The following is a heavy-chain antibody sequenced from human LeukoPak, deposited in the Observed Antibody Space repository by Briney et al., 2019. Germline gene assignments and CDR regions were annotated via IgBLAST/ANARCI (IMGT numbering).Heavy chain of an antibody. CDR2: ISYDGSHK. J-gene: IGHJ4*02. CDR1: GFTFSTHG. D-gene: IGHD2-2*01. CDR3: VKGHTVLVPGALAADIHDY. Sequence: GRSLRLSCAASGFTFSTHGMHWVRQAPGKGLEWVSFISYDGSHKYYTDSVKDRFTISRDNSENTLYLQMIGLRDEDSAVYYCVKGHTVLVPGALAADIHDYWGQGTLVTVSS. V-gene: IGHV3-30*18.